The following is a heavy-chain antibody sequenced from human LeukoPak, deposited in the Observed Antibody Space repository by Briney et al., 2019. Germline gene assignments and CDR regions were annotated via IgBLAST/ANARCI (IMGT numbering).Heavy chain of an antibody. Sequence: PGGSLRLSCAASGFTFSSNYMSWVRQAPGKGLEWVSVIYSSDRTYYSDSVKGRFTISRDNSKNALFLQMNSLRAEDTAVYYCARDRLSSGWRNYFDYWGQGTLVTVSS. CDR3: ARDRLSSGWRNYFDY. CDR1: GFTFSSNY. J-gene: IGHJ4*02. V-gene: IGHV3-66*01. D-gene: IGHD6-19*01. CDR2: IYSSDRT.